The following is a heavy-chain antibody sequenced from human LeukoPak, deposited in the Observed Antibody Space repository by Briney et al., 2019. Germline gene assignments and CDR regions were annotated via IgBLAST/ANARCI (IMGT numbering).Heavy chain of an antibody. CDR1: GFTFSSYA. Sequence: PGGSLRLSCAASGFTFSSYALHWVRQAPGKGLEWVAVISYDGSNKYYADSVKGRFTISRDNSKNTLYLQMNSLRAEDTAVYYCAKELDSSGYYYYYYGMDVWGQGTTVTVSS. CDR2: ISYDGSNK. D-gene: IGHD3-22*01. V-gene: IGHV3-30*04. CDR3: AKELDSSGYYYYYYGMDV. J-gene: IGHJ6*02.